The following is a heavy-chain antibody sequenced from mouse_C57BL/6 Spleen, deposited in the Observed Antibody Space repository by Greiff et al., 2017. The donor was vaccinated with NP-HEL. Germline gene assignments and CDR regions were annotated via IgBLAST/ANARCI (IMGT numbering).Heavy chain of an antibody. V-gene: IGHV1-59*01. CDR1: GYTFTSYW. CDR2: IDPSDSYT. Sequence: VQLQQPGAELVRPGPSVKLSCKASGYTFTSYWMHWVKQRPGQGLEWIGVIDPSDSYTNYNQKFKGKATLTVDTSSSTAYMQLSSLTSEDSAVYYCARQYYYGSSYAMDYWGQGTSVTVSS. J-gene: IGHJ4*01. CDR3: ARQYYYGSSYAMDY. D-gene: IGHD1-1*01.